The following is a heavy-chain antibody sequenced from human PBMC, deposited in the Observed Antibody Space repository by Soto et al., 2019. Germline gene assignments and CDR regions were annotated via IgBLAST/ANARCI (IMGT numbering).Heavy chain of an antibody. CDR2: ISWNSGSI. CDR3: AKDSRWKVTTVTPWYFDY. CDR1: GFTFDDYA. J-gene: IGHJ4*02. D-gene: IGHD4-17*01. Sequence: EVQLVESGGGLVQPGRSLRLSCAASGFTFDDYAMHWVRQAPGKGLEWVSGISWNSGSIGYADSVKGRFTISRDNAKNSLYLQMNSLRAEDTALYYCAKDSRWKVTTVTPWYFDYWGQGTLVTVSS. V-gene: IGHV3-9*01.